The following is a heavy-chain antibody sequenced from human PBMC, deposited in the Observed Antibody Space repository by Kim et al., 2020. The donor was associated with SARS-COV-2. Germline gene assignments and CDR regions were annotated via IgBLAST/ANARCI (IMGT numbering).Heavy chain of an antibody. CDR3: ARGGVEYYDFWSGYYREYYFDY. CDR2: IYYSGST. Sequence: SETLSLTCTVSGGSISSGGYYWSWIRQHPGKGLEWIGYIYYSGSTYYNPSLKSRVTISVDTSKNQFSLKLSSVTAADTAVYYCARGGVEYYDFWSGYYREYYFDYWGQGTLVTVSS. J-gene: IGHJ4*02. CDR1: GGSISSGGYY. D-gene: IGHD3-3*01. V-gene: IGHV4-31*03.